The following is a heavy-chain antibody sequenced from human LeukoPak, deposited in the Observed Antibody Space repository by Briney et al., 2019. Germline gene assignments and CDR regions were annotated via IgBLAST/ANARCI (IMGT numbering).Heavy chain of an antibody. CDR2: IYTSGST. Sequence: PSETLSLTCTVSDGSISSYYWSWIRQPAGKGLEWIGRIYTSGSTNYNPSLKSRVTMSVDTSKNQFSPKLSSVTAADTAVYYCARVSTHVEMATIAYYFDYWGQGTLVTVSS. J-gene: IGHJ4*02. D-gene: IGHD5-24*01. V-gene: IGHV4-4*07. CDR1: DGSISSYY. CDR3: ARVSTHVEMATIAYYFDY.